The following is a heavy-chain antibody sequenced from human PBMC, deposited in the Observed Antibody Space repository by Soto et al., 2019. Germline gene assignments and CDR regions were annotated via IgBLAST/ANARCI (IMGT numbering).Heavy chain of an antibody. CDR1: ASSITDASY. CDR2: SHHGGGT. Sequence: SETLSLTCTVSASSITDASYWGWIRQPPGKGLEWIGSSHHGGGTYYNPSLKSRVTISVDTSKNQLSLKLTSVAAADADVYYCARVMILGSTWHFDYWGQGTQVTGSS. D-gene: IGHD3-16*01. J-gene: IGHJ4*02. CDR3: ARVMILGSTWHFDY. V-gene: IGHV4-38-2*02.